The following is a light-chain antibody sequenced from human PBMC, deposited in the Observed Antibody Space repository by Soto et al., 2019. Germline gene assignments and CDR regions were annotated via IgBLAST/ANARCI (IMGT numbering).Light chain of an antibody. CDR1: SSNLRSNT. CDR2: SNN. J-gene: IGLJ3*02. V-gene: IGLV1-44*01. Sequence: QSVLTQPPSASGTPGQRVTISCSGSSSNLRSNTVNWYQQLPETAPRLLIHSNNQRPSGVPDRFSGSKSGTSASLAISGLQSEDEADYYCAAWDDSLSGWVFGGGTKLTVL. CDR3: AAWDDSLSGWV.